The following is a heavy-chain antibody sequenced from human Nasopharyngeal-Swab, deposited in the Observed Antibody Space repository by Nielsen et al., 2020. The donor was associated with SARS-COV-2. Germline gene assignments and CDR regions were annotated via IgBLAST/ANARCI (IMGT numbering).Heavy chain of an antibody. V-gene: IGHV1-18*01. Sequence: ASVKVSCKASGYTFTSYGISWVRQAPGQGLEWMGWISAYNGNTNYAQKLQGRVTMTTDTSTGTAYMELRSLRSDDTAVYYCARGIVVVPAAMGGFHYYYYGMDVWGQGTTVTVSS. J-gene: IGHJ6*02. D-gene: IGHD2-2*01. CDR2: ISAYNGNT. CDR3: ARGIVVVPAAMGGFHYYYYGMDV. CDR1: GYTFTSYG.